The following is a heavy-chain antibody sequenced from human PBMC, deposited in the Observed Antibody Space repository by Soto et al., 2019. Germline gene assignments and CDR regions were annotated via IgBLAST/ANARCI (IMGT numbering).Heavy chain of an antibody. CDR3: GRESVNSHSWYVVDY. V-gene: IGHV1-18*01. CDR1: GYTFSRHG. D-gene: IGHD5-12*01. CDR2: ISAHNGNT. J-gene: IGHJ4*02. Sequence: QVQLVQSGVEVKKPGASVKVSCETSGYTFSRHGINWVRRAPGQGLEWMAWISAHNGNTKYAEKFQGRISVTIETATTTAYMELRSLYSDDTAVYYCGRESVNSHSWYVVDYWGQGTPVIVSS.